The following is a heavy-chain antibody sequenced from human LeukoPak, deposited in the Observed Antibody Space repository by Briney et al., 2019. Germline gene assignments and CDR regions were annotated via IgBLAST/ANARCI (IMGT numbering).Heavy chain of an antibody. CDR3: TQSNY. Sequence: GGSLRLSCAASGFTFSGSPILWVRQASGKGLEWVGRIRSKADNYATAYAASVQGRCTISRDDSKSTAYLQLNSLKTEDTAVYYCTQSNYWGQGALVTVPS. CDR2: IRSKADNYAT. CDR1: GFTFSGSP. J-gene: IGHJ4*02. V-gene: IGHV3-73*01.